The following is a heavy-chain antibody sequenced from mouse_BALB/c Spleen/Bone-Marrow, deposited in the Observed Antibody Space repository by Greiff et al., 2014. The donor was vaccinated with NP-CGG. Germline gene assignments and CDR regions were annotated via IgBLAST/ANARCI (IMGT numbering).Heavy chain of an antibody. J-gene: IGHJ4*01. D-gene: IGHD1-1*01. CDR1: GYTFSNYW. Sequence: VQRVESGAELVRPGSSVKISCKASGYTFSNYWMNWMKQRSGQGLEWIGQIYPGDGDTNYIGKFTGKATLTADKSSSTAYMQLSSLTSEDSAVYFCASRGDYSYAMDYWGQGTSVTVSS. CDR2: IYPGDGDT. CDR3: ASRGDYSYAMDY. V-gene: IGHV1-80*01.